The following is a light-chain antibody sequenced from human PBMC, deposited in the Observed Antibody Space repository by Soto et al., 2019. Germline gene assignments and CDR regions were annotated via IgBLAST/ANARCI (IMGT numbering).Light chain of an antibody. CDR2: AAS. Sequence: DIPMAPVPSSPSAAIGDRVTIPLPASQIIKTYLNWYQQKSGKAPKLLIYAASSLQSGVPSRFSGSGSGTDFTLTINSLQPEDFATYFCQQSYSDQWTFGQGTKVDIK. V-gene: IGKV1-39*01. J-gene: IGKJ1*01. CDR3: QQSYSDQWT. CDR1: QIIKTY.